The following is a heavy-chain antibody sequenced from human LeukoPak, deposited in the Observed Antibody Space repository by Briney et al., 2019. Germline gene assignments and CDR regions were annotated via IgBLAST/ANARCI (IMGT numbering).Heavy chain of an antibody. Sequence: SETLSLTCTVSGGSISSSSYYWGWIRQPPGKGLEWIGSIYYSGSTFYNLSLKSRVSISVDTSKIQFSLRLSSVTAGDTAVYYCARYCSSTNCPRSDAFDIWGQGTMVTVSS. CDR3: ARYCSSTNCPRSDAFDI. V-gene: IGHV4-39*01. CDR2: IYYSGST. J-gene: IGHJ3*02. CDR1: GGSISSSSYY. D-gene: IGHD2-2*01.